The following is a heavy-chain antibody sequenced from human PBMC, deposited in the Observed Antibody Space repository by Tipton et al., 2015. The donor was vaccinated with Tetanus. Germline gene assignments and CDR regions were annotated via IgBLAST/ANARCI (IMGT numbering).Heavy chain of an antibody. CDR1: GASISSYY. D-gene: IGHD6-6*01. V-gene: IGHV4-4*07. Sequence: TLSLTCTVSGASISSYYWSWIRQPAGKGLEWIGRVYNSGSTDYNPSLKGRLAMSLDASKNQFSLKLSSVTAADTAVYYCARDHTRYSGSSVATFDIWGQGSPVTVSS. J-gene: IGHJ3*02. CDR2: VYNSGST. CDR3: ARDHTRYSGSSVATFDI.